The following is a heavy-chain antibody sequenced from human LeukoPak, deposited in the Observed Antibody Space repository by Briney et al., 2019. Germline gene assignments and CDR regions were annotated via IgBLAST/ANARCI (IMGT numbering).Heavy chain of an antibody. V-gene: IGHV3-48*03. CDR2: ISSSGSTI. CDR3: TKGTGKSTLNWFDP. CDR1: GFTFSSYE. D-gene: IGHD1-14*01. J-gene: IGHJ5*02. Sequence: GGSLRLSCAASGFTFSSYEMNWVRQAPGKGPEWVSYISSSGSTIYFADSVKGRFTISRDNSKNSLFLQMSSLRTEDTALYYCTKGTGKSTLNWFDPWGQGTLVTVSS.